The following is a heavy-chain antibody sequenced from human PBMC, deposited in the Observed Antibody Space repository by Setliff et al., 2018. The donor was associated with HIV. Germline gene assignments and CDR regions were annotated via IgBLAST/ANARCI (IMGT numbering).Heavy chain of an antibody. CDR3: ASGDNFWSGSYY. D-gene: IGHD3-3*01. V-gene: IGHV4-38-2*01. Sequence: SETLSLTCAVSGSSISSGYYWGWIRQPPGKGLEWIGNIYHSGITYYNPSLKSRVTISVDKSKNQFSLKVTSVTAADTAVYYCASGDNFWSGSYYWGQGTLVTVSS. CDR1: GSSISSGYY. CDR2: IYHSGIT. J-gene: IGHJ4*02.